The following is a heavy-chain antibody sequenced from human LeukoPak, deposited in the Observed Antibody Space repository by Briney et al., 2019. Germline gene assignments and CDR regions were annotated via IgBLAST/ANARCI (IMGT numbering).Heavy chain of an antibody. CDR2: IYYSGST. Sequence: SETLSLTCTVSGGSISSYYWSWIRQPPGKGLEWIGYIYYSGSTNYNPSLKSRVTISVDTSKNQFSLKLSSVTAADTAVYYCARQRDPRAGFDPWGQGTLVTVSS. CDR3: ARQRDPRAGFDP. CDR1: GGSISSYY. J-gene: IGHJ5*02. V-gene: IGHV4-59*08.